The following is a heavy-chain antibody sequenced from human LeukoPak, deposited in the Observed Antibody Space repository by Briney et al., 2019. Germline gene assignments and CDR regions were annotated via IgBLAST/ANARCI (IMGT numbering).Heavy chain of an antibody. CDR1: GFTLNTYW. CDR3: ARHWAHLDY. D-gene: IGHD7-27*01. Sequence: GGSLRLSCVGSGFTLNTYWMNWVRQAPGKGLEWVANIREDGSEIYYMDSVKGRFTIFRDNAKNSLYLQMNGLRAEDTAVYYCARHWAHLDYWGQGTLVTVSS. J-gene: IGHJ4*02. V-gene: IGHV3-7*01. CDR2: IREDGSEI.